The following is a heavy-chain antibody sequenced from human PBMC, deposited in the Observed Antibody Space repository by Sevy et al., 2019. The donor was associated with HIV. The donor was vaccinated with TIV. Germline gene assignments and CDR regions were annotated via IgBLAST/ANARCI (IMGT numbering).Heavy chain of an antibody. V-gene: IGHV3-30*18. Sequence: GGSLRLSCAASGFTFSSYGMHWVRQAPGKGLEWVAVISYDGSNKYYADSVKGRFTISRDNSKNTLYLQMNSLRDEDTAVYYCAKGRYSSGWYAYYYYYGMDVWGQGTTVTVSS. J-gene: IGHJ6*02. CDR2: ISYDGSNK. CDR1: GFTFSSYG. CDR3: AKGRYSSGWYAYYYYYGMDV. D-gene: IGHD6-19*01.